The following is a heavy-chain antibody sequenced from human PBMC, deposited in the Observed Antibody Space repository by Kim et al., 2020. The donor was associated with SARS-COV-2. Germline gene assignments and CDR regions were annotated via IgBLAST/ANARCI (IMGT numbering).Heavy chain of an antibody. CDR1: GFTFSNYW. CDR2: INQDVSNK. Sequence: GGSLRLSCAASGFTFSNYWMTWVRQAPGKGLEWVANINQDVSNKYYVDSVKGRFTISRDNAKNSLFLQMNSLRDEDTAVNYCAKIGWSGWEFDYWGQGTL. V-gene: IGHV3-7*01. D-gene: IGHD6-19*01. J-gene: IGHJ4*02. CDR3: AKIGWSGWEFDY.